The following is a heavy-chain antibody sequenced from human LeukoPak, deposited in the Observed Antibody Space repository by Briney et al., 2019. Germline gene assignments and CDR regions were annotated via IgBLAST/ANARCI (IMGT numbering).Heavy chain of an antibody. Sequence: GGSLRLSCAASRFTFSSYSMNWVRQAPGKGREWVSYISSSSSTIYYADSVKGRFTISRDNAKNSLYLQMNSLRAEDTAVYYCARDGLAYCGGDCYSGFDYWGQGTLVTVSS. D-gene: IGHD2-21*02. V-gene: IGHV3-48*01. CDR1: RFTFSSYS. CDR3: ARDGLAYCGGDCYSGFDY. CDR2: ISSSSSTI. J-gene: IGHJ4*02.